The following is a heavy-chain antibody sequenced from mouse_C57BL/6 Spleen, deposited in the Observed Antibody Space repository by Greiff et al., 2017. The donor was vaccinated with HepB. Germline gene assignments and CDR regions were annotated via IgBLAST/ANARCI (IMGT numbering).Heavy chain of an antibody. D-gene: IGHD1-1*01. CDR2: IDPSDSYT. V-gene: IGHV1-59*01. CDR3: ARRHYYGSSYWYFDV. Sequence: QVQLQQPGAELVRPGTSVKLSCKASGYTFTSYWLHWVKQRPGQGLEWIGVIDPSDSYTNYNQKFKGKATLTVDTSSSTSYMQLSSLTSEDSAVYSCARRHYYGSSYWYFDVWGTGTTVTVSS. J-gene: IGHJ1*03. CDR1: GYTFTSYW.